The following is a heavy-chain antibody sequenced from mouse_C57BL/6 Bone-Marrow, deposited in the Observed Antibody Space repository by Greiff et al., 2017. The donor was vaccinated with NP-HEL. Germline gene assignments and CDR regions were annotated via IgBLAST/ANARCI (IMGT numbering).Heavy chain of an antibody. D-gene: IGHD2-2*01. Sequence: QVQLQQPGAELVRPGTSVKLSCKASGYTFTSYWMHWVKQRPGQGLEWIGVIDPSDSYTNYNQKFKGKATLTVDTSSSTAYMQLSSLTSEDSAVYYCARGLIYYGYDGFAYWGQGTLVTVSA. V-gene: IGHV1-59*01. CDR2: IDPSDSYT. J-gene: IGHJ3*01. CDR1: GYTFTSYW. CDR3: ARGLIYYGYDGFAY.